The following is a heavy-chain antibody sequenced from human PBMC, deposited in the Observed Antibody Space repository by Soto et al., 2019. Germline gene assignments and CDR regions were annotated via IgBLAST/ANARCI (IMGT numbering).Heavy chain of an antibody. Sequence: EVQLVESGGGLVQPGGSLRLSCAASGFTFSSYWMSWVRQAPGKGLEWVANIKQDGSEKYYVDSVKGRFTISRDNAKNSLYLQMNSLRAEDTAVYYCARVGITMVRGVILRGYYYYMDVWGKGTTVTVSS. CDR3: ARVGITMVRGVILRGYYYYMDV. D-gene: IGHD3-10*01. CDR2: IKQDGSEK. CDR1: GFTFSSYW. V-gene: IGHV3-7*01. J-gene: IGHJ6*03.